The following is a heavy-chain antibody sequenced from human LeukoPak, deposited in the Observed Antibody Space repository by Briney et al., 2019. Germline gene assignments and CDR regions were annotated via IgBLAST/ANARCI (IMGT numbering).Heavy chain of an antibody. V-gene: IGHV4-34*01. CDR3: ARTISGWYSDAFDI. Sequence: PSETLSLTCAVSGVSLTGYYWSWIRQSPGKGLEWIGEINHRGSTNYNPSLKSRVTISVDTSKNQFSLKLSSVTAADTAVYYCARTISGWYSDAFDIWGQGTMVTVSS. CDR1: GVSLTGYY. D-gene: IGHD6-13*01. J-gene: IGHJ3*02. CDR2: INHRGST.